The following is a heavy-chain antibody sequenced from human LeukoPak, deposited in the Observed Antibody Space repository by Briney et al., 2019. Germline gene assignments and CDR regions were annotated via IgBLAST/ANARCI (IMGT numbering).Heavy chain of an antibody. D-gene: IGHD6-25*01. J-gene: IGHJ4*02. CDR1: GVSITSDGYY. CDR3: AKSHRAAVYFFDY. V-gene: IGHV4-31*03. Sequence: SETLPLTCTVSGVSITSDGYYWSWIRQHPERGLEWIGYIYYSGSTYYNPSPKTRVPISRDTSKNQFSLELSSVTAADTAVYYCAKSHRAAVYFFDYWGQGTLVTVSS. CDR2: IYYSGST.